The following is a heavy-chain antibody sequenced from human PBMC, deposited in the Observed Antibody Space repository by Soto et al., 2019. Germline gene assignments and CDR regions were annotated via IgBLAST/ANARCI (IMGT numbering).Heavy chain of an antibody. D-gene: IGHD6-13*01. CDR2: ISYDGSNK. Sequence: QVQLVESGGGVVQPGRSLRLSCAASGFTFSSYGMHWVRQAPGKGLEWVAVISYDGSNKYYADSVKGRFTISRDNSKNTLYLQMNSLRAEDTAVYYCAKLAAADHYYYSYGMDVWGQGTTVTVSS. J-gene: IGHJ6*02. V-gene: IGHV3-30*18. CDR1: GFTFSSYG. CDR3: AKLAAADHYYYSYGMDV.